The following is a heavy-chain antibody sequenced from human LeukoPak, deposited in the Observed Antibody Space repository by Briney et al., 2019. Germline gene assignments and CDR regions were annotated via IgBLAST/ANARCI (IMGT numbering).Heavy chain of an antibody. CDR3: ARDQSSGGRWLDY. V-gene: IGHV3-30-3*01. D-gene: IGHD2-15*01. J-gene: IGHJ4*02. CDR1: GFTFSSYA. Sequence: PGGSLRLSCAASGFTFSSYAMHWVRQAPGKGLEWVAVISYDRSKTYYADSVKGRFTISRDNSKNTVYLQMNSLSTEDTAMYYCARDQSSGGRWLDYWGRGTLVTVSS. CDR2: ISYDRSKT.